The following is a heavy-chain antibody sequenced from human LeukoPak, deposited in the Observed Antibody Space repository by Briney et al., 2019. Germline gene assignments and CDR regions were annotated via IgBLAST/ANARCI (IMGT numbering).Heavy chain of an antibody. D-gene: IGHD6-19*01. CDR3: ARAGQWLTFDY. J-gene: IGHJ4*02. CDR2: IYYSGST. V-gene: IGHV4-59*01. Sequence: SETLSLTCTVSGGSTSSYYWSWIRQPPGKGLEWIGYIYYSGSTNYNPSLKSRVTISVDTSKNQFSLKLSSVTAADMAVYYCARAGQWLTFDYWGQGTLVTVSS. CDR1: GGSTSSYY.